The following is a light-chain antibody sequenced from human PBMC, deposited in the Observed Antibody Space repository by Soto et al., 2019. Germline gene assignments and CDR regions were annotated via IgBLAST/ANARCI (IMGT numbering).Light chain of an antibody. CDR1: SSNIGAGHD. J-gene: IGLJ3*02. CDR2: VYS. V-gene: IGLV1-40*01. CDR3: QSYDNSLSASV. Sequence: QSVLTQPPSVSGAPGQKVTISCTGSSSNIGAGHDVHWYQQVPGTAPKLLIYVYSNRPSGVPDRFSGSKSDTSASLAITGLQAEDEADYYCQSYDNSLSASVFGGGTKLTVL.